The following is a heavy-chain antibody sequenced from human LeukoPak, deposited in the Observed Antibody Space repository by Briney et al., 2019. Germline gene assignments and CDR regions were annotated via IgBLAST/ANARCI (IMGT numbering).Heavy chain of an antibody. V-gene: IGHV3-30*02. CDR3: AKVPGSITGTTFDP. Sequence: GGTLRLSCAASGFTFSSYGMRWVRQAPGKGLEWVAFTRYDEDNKYYADSVKGRFTISRDNSKNTLYLQMNSLRAEDTAVYYCAKVPGSITGTTFDPWGQGTLVTVSS. CDR2: TRYDEDNK. D-gene: IGHD1-20*01. J-gene: IGHJ5*02. CDR1: GFTFSSYG.